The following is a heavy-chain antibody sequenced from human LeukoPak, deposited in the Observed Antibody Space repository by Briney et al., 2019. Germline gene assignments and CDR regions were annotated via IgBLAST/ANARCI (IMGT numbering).Heavy chain of an antibody. Sequence: GASVKVSCKASGYTFTGYYMHWVRQAPGQGLEWMGRIIPILGIANYAQKFQGRVTITADKSTSTAYMELSSLRSEDTAVYYCAPYSSSWSPGYWGQGTLVTVSS. J-gene: IGHJ4*02. V-gene: IGHV1-69*02. CDR3: APYSSSWSPGY. CDR2: IIPILGIA. CDR1: GYTFTGYY. D-gene: IGHD6-13*01.